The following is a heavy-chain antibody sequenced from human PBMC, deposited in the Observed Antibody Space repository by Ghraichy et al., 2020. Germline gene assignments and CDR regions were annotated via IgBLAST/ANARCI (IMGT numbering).Heavy chain of an antibody. V-gene: IGHV4-39*01. CDR3: ARQPYVVSALGWFDP. Sequence: SETLSLTCTVSGGSISSSSYYWGWIRQPPGKGLEWIGSIYYSGSTYYNPSLKSRVTISVDTSKNQFSLKLSSVTAADTAVYYCARQPYVVSALGWFDPWGQGTLVTVSS. CDR2: IYYSGST. D-gene: IGHD2-15*01. CDR1: GGSISSSSYY. J-gene: IGHJ5*02.